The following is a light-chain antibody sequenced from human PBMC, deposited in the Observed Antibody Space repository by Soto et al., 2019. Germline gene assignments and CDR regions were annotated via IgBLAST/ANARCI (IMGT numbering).Light chain of an antibody. Sequence: ETEVTQSPGALSLSPGERATLSCRASQSVDSNSLAWYQQKPGQAPRLLIYGASTRATGIPDRFSGSGSGTDFTVTISNLAPEDFAVYHGPQYGRPPYTFGQGTKLEIK. CDR2: GAS. CDR1: QSVDSNS. CDR3: PQYGRPPYT. V-gene: IGKV3-20*01. J-gene: IGKJ2*01.